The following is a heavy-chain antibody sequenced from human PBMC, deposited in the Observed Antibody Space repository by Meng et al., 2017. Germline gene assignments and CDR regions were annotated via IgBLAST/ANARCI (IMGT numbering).Heavy chain of an antibody. J-gene: IGHJ4*02. CDR3: ACPAILGYCSGGSCYSFEN. D-gene: IGHD2-15*01. CDR2: INHSGST. V-gene: IGHV4-34*01. CDR1: GGSFSGYY. Sequence: QVQLQQWGAGLLKPSETLSLTCAVDGGSFSGYYWSWIRQPPGKGLEWIGEINHSGSTNYNPSLKSRVTISVDTSKNQFSLKLSSVTAADTAVYYCACPAILGYCSGGSCYSFENWGQGTLVTVSS.